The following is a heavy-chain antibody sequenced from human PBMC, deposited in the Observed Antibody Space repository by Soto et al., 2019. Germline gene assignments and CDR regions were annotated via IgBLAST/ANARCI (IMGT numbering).Heavy chain of an antibody. J-gene: IGHJ6*02. Sequence: EVQLVESGGGLVQPGGSLRVSCAASGFTFGSYWMNWGRQAPGKGLVWVSRIDSDGSSTTYADSVQGRFTTSRDNAKNTLYLQMSSLRVEDTAVYYRARGRPYGMDVWGQGTTVTVSS. CDR3: ARGRPYGMDV. V-gene: IGHV3-74*01. CDR2: IDSDGSST. CDR1: GFTFGSYW.